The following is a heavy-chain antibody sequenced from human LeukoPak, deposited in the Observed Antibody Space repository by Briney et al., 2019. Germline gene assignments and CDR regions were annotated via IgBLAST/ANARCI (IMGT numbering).Heavy chain of an antibody. CDR2: LYTSGST. V-gene: IGHV4-61*02. Sequence: SETLSLTCTVSGGSISSGGYYWSWIRQPAGKGLEWIGRLYTSGSTNYNPSLKSRLTMSADTSKNQFSLNLRSVTAADTAIYYCARDRVDSSGYYYYGIDVWGQGTAVTVSS. J-gene: IGHJ6*02. CDR3: ARDRVDSSGYYYYGIDV. D-gene: IGHD3-22*01. CDR1: GGSISSGGYY.